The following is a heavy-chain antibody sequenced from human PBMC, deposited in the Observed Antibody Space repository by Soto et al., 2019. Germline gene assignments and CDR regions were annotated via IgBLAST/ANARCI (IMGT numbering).Heavy chain of an antibody. Sequence: ASVKVSCKVSGYTLTELSMHWVRQAPGKGLEWMGGFDPEDGETIYAQKFQGRVTMTEDTSTNTAYMELSSLRSEDTAVYYCATVQLLITMVGGVIITKLRSWLDPWGKEPLVTVPS. CDR1: GYTLTELS. J-gene: IGHJ5*02. CDR2: FDPEDGET. CDR3: ATVQLLITMVGGVIITKLRSWLDP. D-gene: IGHD3-10*01. V-gene: IGHV1-24*01.